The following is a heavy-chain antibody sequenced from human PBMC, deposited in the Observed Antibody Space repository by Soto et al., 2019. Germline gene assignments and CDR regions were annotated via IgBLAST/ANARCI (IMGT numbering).Heavy chain of an antibody. CDR3: ARAQAAAGFRDSEGTVNWFDP. Sequence: QLQLQESGSGLVKPSQTLSLTCAVSGGSISSGGYSWSWIRQPPGKGLEWIGYIYHSGSTYYNPSLQIXVTISVDRSKXXFXLTXSSVTAADTAVYYCARAQAAAGFRDSEGTVNWFDPWGQGTLVTVSS. J-gene: IGHJ5*02. CDR1: GGSISSGGYS. CDR2: IYHSGST. V-gene: IGHV4-30-2*01. D-gene: IGHD6-13*01.